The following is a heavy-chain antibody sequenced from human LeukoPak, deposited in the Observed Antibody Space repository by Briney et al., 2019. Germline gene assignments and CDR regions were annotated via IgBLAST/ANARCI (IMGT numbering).Heavy chain of an antibody. Sequence: YPSETLSLTCTVSGGSISSGSYYWSWIRQPAGKGLEWIGRIYTSGSTNYNPSLKSRVTISVDTSKNQFSLKLSSVTAADTAVYYCARVRGIATRAFKYYYYYMDVWGKGTTVTISS. D-gene: IGHD6-13*01. CDR3: ARVRGIATRAFKYYYYYMDV. V-gene: IGHV4-61*02. CDR1: GGSISSGSYY. CDR2: IYTSGST. J-gene: IGHJ6*03.